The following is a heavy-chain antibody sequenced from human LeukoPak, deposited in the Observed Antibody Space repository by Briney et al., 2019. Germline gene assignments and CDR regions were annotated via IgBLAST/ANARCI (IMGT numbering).Heavy chain of an antibody. CDR2: ISAYNGNT. D-gene: IGHD2-21*02. CDR1: GYTFTSYG. CDR3: ARVITLAYCGGDCYSVQAFDI. J-gene: IGHJ3*02. V-gene: IGHV1-18*01. Sequence: ASVKVSCKASGYTFTSYGISWVRQAPGQGLEWMGWISAYNGNTNYAQKLQGRVTMTTDTSTSTAYMELRSLRSDDTAVYYCARVITLAYCGGDCYSVQAFDIWGQGTMVTVSS.